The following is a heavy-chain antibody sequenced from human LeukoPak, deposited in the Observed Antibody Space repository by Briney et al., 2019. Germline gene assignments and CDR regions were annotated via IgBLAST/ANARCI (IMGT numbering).Heavy chain of an antibody. CDR3: ARKGALRYFDWLLRGHNWFDP. V-gene: IGHV4-34*01. D-gene: IGHD3-9*01. CDR1: GGSFSGYY. J-gene: IGHJ5*02. Sequence: SETLALTCAVYGGSFSGYYWSWIRQPPGKGLEWIGEINHSGSTNYNPSLKSRVTISVDTSKNQFSLKLSSVTAADTAVYYCARKGALRYFDWLLRGHNWFDPWGQGTLVTVSS. CDR2: INHSGST.